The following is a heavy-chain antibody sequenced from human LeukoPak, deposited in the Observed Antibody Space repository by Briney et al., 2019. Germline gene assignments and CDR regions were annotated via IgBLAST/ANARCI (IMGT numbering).Heavy chain of an antibody. CDR3: ARGEGITMVRGVKWVS. Sequence: SETLSLTCTVSGGSISSYYWSWIRQPAGKGLEWIGRIYTSGSTNYNPSLKSRVTISVDTSKNQFSLKLSSMTAADTAVYYCARGEGITMVRGVKWVSWGQGTLVTVSS. CDR2: IYTSGST. J-gene: IGHJ4*02. V-gene: IGHV4-4*07. CDR1: GGSISSYY. D-gene: IGHD3-10*01.